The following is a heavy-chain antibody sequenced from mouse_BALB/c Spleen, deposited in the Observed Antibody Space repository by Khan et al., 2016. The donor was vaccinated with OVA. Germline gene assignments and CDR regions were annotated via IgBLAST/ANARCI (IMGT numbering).Heavy chain of an antibody. Sequence: VQLKESGPSLVKPSQTLSLTCSVTGDSITSGYWNWIRKFPGNKLEYMGYISFSGSTYYNPSLKSRISITRDTSKNQYYLQLNSVTTEDTATYYCARWNYRYDGYVDYWGQGTTLTVSS. J-gene: IGHJ2*01. D-gene: IGHD2-12*01. CDR2: ISFSGST. CDR3: ARWNYRYDGYVDY. V-gene: IGHV3-8*02. CDR1: GDSITSGY.